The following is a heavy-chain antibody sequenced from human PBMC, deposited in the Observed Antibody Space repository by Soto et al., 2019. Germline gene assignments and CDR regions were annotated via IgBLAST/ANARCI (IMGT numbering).Heavy chain of an antibody. CDR2: IYYSGST. Sequence: QVQLQESGPGLVKPSETLSLTCTVSGGSVSSGSYYWSWIRQPPGKGLEWIGYIYYSGSTNYNPSLNGPVSISVDTSKHQCSLKLSSVTAAETAVYYCARADGYWPVWSRYLPGCWFDPWRQRTLVTVSS. D-gene: IGHD3-3*01. V-gene: IGHV4-61*01. CDR3: ARADGYWPVWSRYLPGCWFDP. J-gene: IGHJ5*02. CDR1: GGSVSSGSYY.